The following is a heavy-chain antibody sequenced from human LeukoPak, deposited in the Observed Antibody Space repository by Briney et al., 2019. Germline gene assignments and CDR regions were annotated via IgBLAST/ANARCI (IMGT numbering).Heavy chain of an antibody. J-gene: IGHJ3*02. CDR2: LKSKTDHYAT. V-gene: IGHV3-73*01. D-gene: IGHD6-13*01. CDR3: TRLLAAGGVEAFDI. Sequence: PGGSLRLSCAASGFTFYGSGIHWVRQASGKGLEWVGRLKSKTDHYATSYAASVKGRFTISRDDSKNTAYLQMNSLKSEDTAVYYCTRLLAAGGVEAFDIWGQGKTVTGSS. CDR1: GFTFYGSG.